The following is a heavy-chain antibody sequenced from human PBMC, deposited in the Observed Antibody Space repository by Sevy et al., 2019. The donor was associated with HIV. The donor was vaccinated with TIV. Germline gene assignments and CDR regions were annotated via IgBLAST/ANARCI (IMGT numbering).Heavy chain of an antibody. Sequence: GGSLRLSCAASGFTFSNYAMHWVRQAPGKGLECVAVISYDGSNKYYADSVKGRFTISRDNSKNTLYLQMNSLRAEDTAVYYCARVDEQRWLRLYYFDYWGQGTLVTVSS. J-gene: IGHJ4*02. CDR2: ISYDGSNK. CDR1: GFTFSNYA. CDR3: ARVDEQRWLRLYYFDY. D-gene: IGHD5-12*01. V-gene: IGHV3-30*04.